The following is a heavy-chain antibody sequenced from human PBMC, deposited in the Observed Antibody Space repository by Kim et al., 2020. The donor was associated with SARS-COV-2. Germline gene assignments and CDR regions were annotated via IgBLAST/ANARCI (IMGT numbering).Heavy chain of an antibody. CDR1: GGSISSGGYY. CDR2: IYYSGTT. D-gene: IGHD2-21*02. CDR3: ARVDLAYCGGDCQRNWFDP. Sequence: SETLSLTCTVSGGSISSGGYYWGLIRQHPGKGLEWIGHIYYSGTTFYNPSLKRRVTISVDTSKNQFSLKLSSVTAADTAVYYCARVDLAYCGGDCQRNWFDPWGQGTLVTVSS. V-gene: IGHV4-31*03. J-gene: IGHJ5*02.